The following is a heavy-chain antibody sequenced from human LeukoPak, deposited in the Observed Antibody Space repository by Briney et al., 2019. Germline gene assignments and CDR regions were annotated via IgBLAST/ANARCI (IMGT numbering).Heavy chain of an antibody. V-gene: IGHV1-69*04. J-gene: IGHJ4*02. CDR2: IIPILGIA. D-gene: IGHD3-16*02. Sequence: SVKVSCKASGGTFSSYAISWVRQAPGQRLEWMGRIIPILGIANYAQKFQGRVTITADKSTSTAYMELSSLRSEDTAVYYCAREGVYVWGSYRKYYFDYWGQGTLVTVSS. CDR3: AREGVYVWGSYRKYYFDY. CDR1: GGTFSSYA.